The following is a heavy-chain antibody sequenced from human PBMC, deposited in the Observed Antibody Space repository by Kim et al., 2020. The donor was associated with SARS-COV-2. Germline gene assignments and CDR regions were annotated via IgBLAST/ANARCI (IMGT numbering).Heavy chain of an antibody. D-gene: IGHD6-19*01. V-gene: IGHV3-53*01. J-gene: IGHJ4*02. Sequence: SVKSRFTISRDISTHTLYLQMNSLSAEDTAVYYCARGRPYSSGWYCFDYWGQGTLLTVSS. CDR3: ARGRPYSSGWYCFDY.